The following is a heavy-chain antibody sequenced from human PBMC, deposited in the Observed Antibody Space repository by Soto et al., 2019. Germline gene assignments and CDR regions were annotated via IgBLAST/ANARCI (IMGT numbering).Heavy chain of an antibody. J-gene: IGHJ5*02. Sequence: QVQLVQSGAEVKKPGSSVKVSCKASGGTFSSYAISWVRQAPGQGLEWMGGIIPIFGTANYAQKFQGRVTITADESTSTAYMELSSLRSEDTAVYYCARDTYYYDSSGYYATNWFDPWGQGTLVTVSS. CDR1: GGTFSSYA. CDR2: IIPIFGTA. CDR3: ARDTYYYDSSGYYATNWFDP. D-gene: IGHD3-22*01. V-gene: IGHV1-69*01.